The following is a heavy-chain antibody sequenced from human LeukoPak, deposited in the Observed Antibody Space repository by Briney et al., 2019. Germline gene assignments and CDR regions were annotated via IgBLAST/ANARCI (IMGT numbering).Heavy chain of an antibody. CDR2: IYPGDSDI. D-gene: IGHD2-8*01. Sequence: GGSLKISCKGSGYSFISYWIGWVRQTPGKGLEWMGIIYPGDSDIRYSPSFQGQVTISADKSISTAYLQWSSLKASDTAMYYCARHTRDCSNGVCWFDPWGQGTLVTVSS. CDR1: GYSFISYW. J-gene: IGHJ5*02. CDR3: ARHTRDCSNGVCWFDP. V-gene: IGHV5-51*01.